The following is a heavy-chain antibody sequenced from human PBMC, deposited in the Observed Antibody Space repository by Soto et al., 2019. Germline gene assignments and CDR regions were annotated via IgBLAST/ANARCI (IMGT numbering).Heavy chain of an antibody. CDR3: ARDSVGTIFGHEGYGMDV. J-gene: IGHJ6*02. V-gene: IGHV1-18*04. D-gene: IGHD3-3*01. Sequence: ASVKVSCKASGYTFSSYGISWVRQAPGQGIEWMGWISAYNGNTNYAQKLQGRVTVTTDTSTSTAYMELRSLRSDDTAVYYCARDSVGTIFGHEGYGMDVWGQGTTATVSS. CDR1: GYTFSSYG. CDR2: ISAYNGNT.